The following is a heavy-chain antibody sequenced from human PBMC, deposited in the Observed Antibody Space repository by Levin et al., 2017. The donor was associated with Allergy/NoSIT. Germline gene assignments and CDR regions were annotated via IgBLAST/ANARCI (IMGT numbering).Heavy chain of an antibody. D-gene: IGHD2-2*01. V-gene: IGHV3-30*18. CDR3: AKLSVVVPAAANDAFDI. J-gene: IGHJ3*02. Sequence: GGSLRLSCAASGFTFSSYGMHWVRQAPGKGLEWVAVISYDGSNKYYADSVKGRFTISRDNSKNTLYLQMNSLRAEDTAVYYCAKLSVVVPAAANDAFDIWGQGTMVTVSS. CDR1: GFTFSSYG. CDR2: ISYDGSNK.